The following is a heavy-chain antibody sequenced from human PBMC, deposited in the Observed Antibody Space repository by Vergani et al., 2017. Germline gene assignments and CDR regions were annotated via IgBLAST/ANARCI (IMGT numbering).Heavy chain of an antibody. D-gene: IGHD6-13*01. CDR1: GFTFSSYG. CDR3: ARGSSSLDY. Sequence: QVQLVESGGGVVQPGGSLRLSCAASGFTFSSYGMHWVRQAPGKGLEWVAVIWYDGSNKYYADSVKGRFTISRDNSKNTLYLQMNSLRAEDTAVYYCARGSSSLDYWGQGTLVTVSS. V-gene: IGHV3-33*01. CDR2: IWYDGSNK. J-gene: IGHJ4*02.